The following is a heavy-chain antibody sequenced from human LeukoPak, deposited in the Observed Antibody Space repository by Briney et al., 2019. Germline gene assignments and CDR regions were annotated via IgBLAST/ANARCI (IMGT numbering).Heavy chain of an antibody. CDR2: ISGSGGST. CDR1: GFTFSSYV. CDR3: AKGSNGYSNFDY. J-gene: IGHJ4*02. Sequence: GGSLRLSCAASGFTFSSYVMSWVRQAPGKGLEWVSAISGSGGSTYYADSVKGRFTISRDNSKNSLYLQMNSLRAEDTAVYYCAKGSNGYSNFDYWGQGTLVTASS. V-gene: IGHV3-23*01. D-gene: IGHD5-24*01.